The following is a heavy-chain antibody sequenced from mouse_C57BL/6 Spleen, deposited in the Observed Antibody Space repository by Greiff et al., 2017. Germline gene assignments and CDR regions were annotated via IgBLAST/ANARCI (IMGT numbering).Heavy chain of an antibody. D-gene: IGHD2-4*01. CDR3: ARPGYDYDGLYWYFDV. CDR1: GYSFTGYY. CDR2: INPSTGGT. J-gene: IGHJ1*03. V-gene: IGHV1-42*01. Sequence: EVQLQQSGPELVKPGASVKISCKASGYSFTGYYMNWVKQSPEKSLEWIGVINPSTGGTTYNQKFKTKATLTVDKSSSTAYMQLKSLTSEDSAVYYCARPGYDYDGLYWYFDVWGTGTTVTVSS.